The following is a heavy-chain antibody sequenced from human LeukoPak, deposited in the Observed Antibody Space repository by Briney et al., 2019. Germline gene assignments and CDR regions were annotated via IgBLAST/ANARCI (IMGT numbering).Heavy chain of an antibody. D-gene: IGHD5-24*01. CDR1: GGSISSGGYY. J-gene: IGHJ1*01. CDR3: ARGGDGYFTEYFQH. CDR2: IYYSGST. Sequence: SETLSLTCTVSGGSISSGGYYWSWIRQHPGKGLEWIGYIYYSGSTYYNPSLKSRVTISVDTSKNQFSLKLSSVTAADTAVYYCARGGDGYFTEYFQHWGQGTLVTVSS. V-gene: IGHV4-31*03.